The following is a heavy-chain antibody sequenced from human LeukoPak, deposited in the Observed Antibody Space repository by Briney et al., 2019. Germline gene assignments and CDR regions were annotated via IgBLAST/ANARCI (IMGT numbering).Heavy chain of an antibody. CDR2: IYYSGST. D-gene: IGHD3-3*01. Sequence: PSETLSLTCTVSGGSISSYYWSWIRQPPGKGLEWISYIYYSGSTKYNPSLKSRVTISVDTSKNQFSLKLSPVTAADTAVYYCARGGFGVPFDYWGQGTLVTVSS. CDR1: GGSISSYY. V-gene: IGHV4-59*01. J-gene: IGHJ4*02. CDR3: ARGGFGVPFDY.